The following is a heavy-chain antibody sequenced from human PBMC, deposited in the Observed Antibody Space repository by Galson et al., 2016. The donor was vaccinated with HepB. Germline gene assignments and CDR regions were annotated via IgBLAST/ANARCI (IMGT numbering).Heavy chain of an antibody. V-gene: IGHV1-24*01. J-gene: IGHJ4*02. D-gene: IGHD2-21*01. CDR2: YDTGNGES. Sequence: SVKVSCKASGDSLKVVSIHWVRQAPGQGLEWMGGYDTGNGESVYAQNFQGRITMTEDISTDTAYMELSSLRFEDTAVYYCATDRDLGDHLIFDYWGQGTQVTVSS. CDR3: ATDRDLGDHLIFDY. CDR1: GDSLKVVS.